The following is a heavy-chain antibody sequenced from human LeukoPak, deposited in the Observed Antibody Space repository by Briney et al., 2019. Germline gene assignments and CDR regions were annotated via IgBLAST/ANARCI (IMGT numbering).Heavy chain of an antibody. V-gene: IGHV3-11*01. CDR2: ITMSGSVI. CDR3: ARGGWSRGWFDP. J-gene: IGHJ5*02. CDR1: GFKFRDYY. D-gene: IGHD6-19*01. Sequence: GGSLRLSCAATGFKFRDYYMSRIRQAPGKGLEWISYITMSGSVIQYSSSVKGRFTTSRDNARNSLYLQMNSLRADDTAVYYCARGGWSRGWFDPWGQGTLVTVSS.